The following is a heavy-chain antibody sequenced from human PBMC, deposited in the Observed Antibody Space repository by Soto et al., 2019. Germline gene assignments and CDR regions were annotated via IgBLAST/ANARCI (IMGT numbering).Heavy chain of an antibody. CDR3: ARNQYYDFWSGYREGVDYYYYGMDV. D-gene: IGHD3-3*01. CDR1: GGTFSSYA. V-gene: IGHV1-69*13. Sequence: SVKVSCKASGGTFSSYAISWVLQAPGQGLEWMGGIIPIFGTANYAQKFQGRVTITADESTSTAYMELSSLRSEDTAVYYCARNQYYDFWSGYREGVDYYYYGMDVRGQGTTVTVSS. CDR2: IIPIFGTA. J-gene: IGHJ6*02.